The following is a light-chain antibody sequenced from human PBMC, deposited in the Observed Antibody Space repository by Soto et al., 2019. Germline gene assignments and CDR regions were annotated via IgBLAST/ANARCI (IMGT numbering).Light chain of an antibody. V-gene: IGKV3-15*01. CDR3: QQYNNWPPIT. Sequence: EIMMTQSPATLSVSPGERATLSCRASQSVSNNLAWYQQKPGQAPKLLIYYASTRATGIPARFSGSGSGTEFTLTISSLQSEDFALYYCQQYNNWPPITFGQGTRLEIK. CDR1: QSVSNN. J-gene: IGKJ5*01. CDR2: YAS.